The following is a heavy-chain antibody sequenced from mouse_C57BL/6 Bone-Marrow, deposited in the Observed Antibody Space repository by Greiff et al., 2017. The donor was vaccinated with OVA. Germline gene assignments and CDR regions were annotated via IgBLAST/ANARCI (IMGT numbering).Heavy chain of an antibody. Sequence: QVQLQQSGAELARPGASVKLSCKASGYTFTSYGISWVKQRPGQGLEWIGDIYPGSGSTNYNEKFKSKATLTVDTSSSTAYMQLSSLTSEDSAVYYCAKGIYYDYDGRLMMDYWGQGTSVTVSS. CDR2: IYPGSGST. V-gene: IGHV1-55*01. CDR1: GYTFTSYG. J-gene: IGHJ4*01. CDR3: AKGIYYDYDGRLMMDY. D-gene: IGHD2-4*01.